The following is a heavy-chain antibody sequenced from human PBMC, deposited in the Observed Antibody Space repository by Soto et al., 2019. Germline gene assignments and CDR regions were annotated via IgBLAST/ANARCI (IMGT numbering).Heavy chain of an antibody. Sequence: ASVKVSCKASGYTFTSYGISWVRQAPGQGLEWMGWISAYNGNTNYAQKLQGRVTMTTDTSTSTAYMELRSLRSDDTAVYYCARIDYDFWSGYYWVDPWGQGTLVNVSS. CDR3: ARIDYDFWSGYYWVDP. CDR1: GYTFTSYG. J-gene: IGHJ5*02. D-gene: IGHD3-3*01. CDR2: ISAYNGNT. V-gene: IGHV1-18*04.